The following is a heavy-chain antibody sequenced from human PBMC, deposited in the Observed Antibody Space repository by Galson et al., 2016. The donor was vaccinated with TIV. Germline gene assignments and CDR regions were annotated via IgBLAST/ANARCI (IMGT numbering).Heavy chain of an antibody. J-gene: IGHJ4*02. CDR2: IHNTGST. D-gene: IGHD2-21*02. CDR1: GDSVSSGGPF. CDR3: ARESCDGDCLFDF. Sequence: TLSLTCTVSGDSVSSGGPFWSWLRQHPERGLEWIGYIHNTGSTYYRPSLKRRLSIFSDTSRNEFSLKLTSVTAADTGVYYCARESCDGDCLFDFWGPGTLVTVAS. V-gene: IGHV4-31*03.